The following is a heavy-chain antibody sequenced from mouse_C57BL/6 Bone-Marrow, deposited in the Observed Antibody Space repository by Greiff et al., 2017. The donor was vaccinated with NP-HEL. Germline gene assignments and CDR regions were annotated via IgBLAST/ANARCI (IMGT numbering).Heavy chain of an antibody. Sequence: EVQLVESGGGLVKPGGSLKLSCAASGFTFSSYTMSWVRQTPEKRLEWVATISGGGGNTYYPDSVKGRFTISRDNAKNTLYLQMSSLRSEDTALYYCARHVEPLGYYAMDYWGQGTSVTVSS. V-gene: IGHV5-9*01. J-gene: IGHJ4*01. CDR3: ARHVEPLGYYAMDY. CDR2: ISGGGGNT. D-gene: IGHD6-1*01. CDR1: GFTFSSYT.